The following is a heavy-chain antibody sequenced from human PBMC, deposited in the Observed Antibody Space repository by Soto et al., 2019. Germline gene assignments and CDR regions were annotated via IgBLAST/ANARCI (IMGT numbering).Heavy chain of an antibody. D-gene: IGHD2-2*01. Sequence: HPGGSLRLSCAASGFTFSSYGMHWVRQAPGKGLEWVAVISYDGSNKYYADSVKGRFTISRDNSKNTLYLQMNSLRAEDTAVYYCARDPPPALVYYYYGMDVWGQGTTVTVSS. CDR2: ISYDGSNK. CDR3: ARDPPPALVYYYYGMDV. CDR1: GFTFSSYG. V-gene: IGHV3-30*03. J-gene: IGHJ6*02.